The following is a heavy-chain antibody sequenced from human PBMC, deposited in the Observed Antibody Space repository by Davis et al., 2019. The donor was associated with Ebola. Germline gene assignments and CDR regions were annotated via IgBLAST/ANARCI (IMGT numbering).Heavy chain of an antibody. V-gene: IGHV1-69*13. CDR1: GGAFSNYG. J-gene: IGHJ5*02. Sequence: SVKVSCKASGGAFSNYGISWLRQAPGQGLEWMGGIIPIFGTSNPARKFQGRLTITADESTSTAYMELSSLRSEDTAVYYCARVGPVQSGWLRRWFDPWGQGTLVTVSS. D-gene: IGHD6-19*01. CDR2: IIPIFGTS. CDR3: ARVGPVQSGWLRRWFDP.